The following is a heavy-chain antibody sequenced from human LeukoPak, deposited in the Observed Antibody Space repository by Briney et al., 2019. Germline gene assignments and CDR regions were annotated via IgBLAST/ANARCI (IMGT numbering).Heavy chain of an antibody. D-gene: IGHD1-26*01. CDR2: IYHSGIT. Sequence: SETLSLTCTVSGGSITSHFWSWLRQPPGKGLEWIGYIYHSGITNYNPSLKSRVTISVDTSKNQFSLKLSSVTAADTAVYYCARDGYSGSSLFDYWGQGTLVTVS. V-gene: IGHV4-59*11. CDR3: ARDGYSGSSLFDY. CDR1: GGSITSHF. J-gene: IGHJ4*02.